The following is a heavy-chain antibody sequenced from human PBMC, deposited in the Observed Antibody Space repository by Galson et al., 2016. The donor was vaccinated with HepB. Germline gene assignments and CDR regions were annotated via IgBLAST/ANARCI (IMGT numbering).Heavy chain of an antibody. CDR3: ARIQADSGSYGGGVDY. D-gene: IGHD3-16*01. V-gene: IGHV2-70*01. Sequence: PALVKPTQTLKLTCTFSGFSLSTSGVSVSWIRQPPGKALEWLALIDWDGDSYYNTSLETRLSITKDTSKNEVILTMTDMAPVDTATYYCARIQADSGSYGGGVDYWGQGALVTVS. CDR1: GFSLSTSGVS. J-gene: IGHJ4*02. CDR2: IDWDGDS.